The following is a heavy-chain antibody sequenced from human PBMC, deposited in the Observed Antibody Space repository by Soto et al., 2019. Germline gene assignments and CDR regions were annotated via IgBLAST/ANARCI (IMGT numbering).Heavy chain of an antibody. CDR2: ISGSGGST. V-gene: IGHV3-23*01. J-gene: IGHJ4*02. CDR1: GFTFSSYA. D-gene: IGHD3-9*01. Sequence: GSLRPSCAASGFTFSSYAISWVRQAPGKGLKWVSAISGSGGSTYYADYVKGRFTISRDNANNTLYLHMNSLIAEDTAVYYCSKDFYDILTGYSPFYCFVYWGQGTLVTVSS. CDR3: SKDFYDILTGYSPFYCFVY.